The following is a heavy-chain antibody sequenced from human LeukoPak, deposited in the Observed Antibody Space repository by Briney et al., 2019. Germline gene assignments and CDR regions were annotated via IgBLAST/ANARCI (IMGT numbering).Heavy chain of an antibody. CDR2: IYYSGST. D-gene: IGHD3-22*01. J-gene: IGHJ3*02. CDR3: ARDASPPATYYYDSSGYSGAFDI. V-gene: IGHV4-59*01. Sequence: SETLSLTCTVSGGFISSYYWSWIRQPPGKGLEWIGYIYYSGSTNYNPSLKSRVTISVDTSKNQFSLKLSSVTAADTAVYYCARDASPPATYYYDSSGYSGAFDIWGQGTMVTVSS. CDR1: GGFISSYY.